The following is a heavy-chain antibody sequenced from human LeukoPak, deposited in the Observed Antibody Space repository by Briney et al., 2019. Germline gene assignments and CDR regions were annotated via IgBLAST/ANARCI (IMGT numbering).Heavy chain of an antibody. Sequence: GGSLRLSCAASGFTFSSYAMSWVRQAPGKGLEWVSAIGGRGGSTYYADSLEGRFTIARDNSKDMVYLQMNSLKVEDTAIYYCGKEGGAWGQGTKVTVSS. V-gene: IGHV3-23*01. D-gene: IGHD3-16*01. J-gene: IGHJ5*02. CDR1: GFTFSSYA. CDR2: IGGRGGST. CDR3: GKEGGA.